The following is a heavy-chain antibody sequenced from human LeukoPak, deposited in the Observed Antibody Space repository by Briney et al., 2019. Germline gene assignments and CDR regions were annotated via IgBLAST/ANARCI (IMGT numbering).Heavy chain of an antibody. V-gene: IGHV3-74*01. D-gene: IGHD3-22*01. CDR3: ARGSSGYLAGYFDY. CDR2: INSDGSST. CDR1: GFTFSSYW. Sequence: GGSLRLSCAASGFTFSSYWMHWVRQARGKGLVWVSRINSDGSSTSYADSVKGRFTISRDNAKNTLYLQMNSLRAEDTAVYYCARGSSGYLAGYFDYWGQGTLVTVSA. J-gene: IGHJ4*02.